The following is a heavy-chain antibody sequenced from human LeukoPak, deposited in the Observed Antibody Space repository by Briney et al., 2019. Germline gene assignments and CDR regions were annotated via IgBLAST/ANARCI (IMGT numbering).Heavy chain of an antibody. J-gene: IGHJ4*02. CDR1: GYTFTNYC. D-gene: IGHD6-13*01. V-gene: IGHV1-18*01. CDR3: ARGHSSSCQLFDY. CDR2: RNAYNGNT. Sequence: ASVKVSCKASGYTFTNYCITWVRQAPGQGLEWMGWRNAYNGNTKYAQTLQGRVTMTTDTSKSTAYMELRSLRSDDTAVYYCARGHSSSCQLFDYWGQGTLVTVSS.